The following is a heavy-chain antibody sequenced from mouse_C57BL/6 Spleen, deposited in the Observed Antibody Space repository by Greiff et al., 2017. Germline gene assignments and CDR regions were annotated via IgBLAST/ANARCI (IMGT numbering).Heavy chain of an antibody. CDR2: IDPNSGGT. D-gene: IGHD4-1*01. J-gene: IGHJ2*01. CDR3: ARYTGTRGYYFDY. Sequence: QVQLQQPGAELVKPGASVKLSCKASGYTFTSYWMHWVKQRPGRGLEWIGRIDPNSGGTKYNDKFKSKATLTVDTPSSPAYMQLSSLTSEDSAVYYCARYTGTRGYYFDYWGQGTTLTVSS. V-gene: IGHV1-72*01. CDR1: GYTFTSYW.